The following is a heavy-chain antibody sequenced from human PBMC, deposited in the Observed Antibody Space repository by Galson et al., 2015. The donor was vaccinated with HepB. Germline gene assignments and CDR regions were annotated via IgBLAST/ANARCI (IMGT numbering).Heavy chain of an antibody. CDR2: ISGSGGST. J-gene: IGHJ4*02. V-gene: IGHV3-23*01. D-gene: IGHD2-15*01. Sequence: LRLSCAVSGFTFSSYAMNWVRQAPGKGLEWVSAISGSGGSTYYADSVKGRFTISRDNSTDTLYLQLNSLRAEDTAIYYCAKATEGAHCTGGSCYLAFDYWGQGTLVTVSS. CDR1: GFTFSSYA. CDR3: AKATEGAHCTGGSCYLAFDY.